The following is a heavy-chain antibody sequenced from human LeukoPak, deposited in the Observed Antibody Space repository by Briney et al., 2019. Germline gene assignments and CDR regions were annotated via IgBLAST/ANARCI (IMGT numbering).Heavy chain of an antibody. V-gene: IGHV4-59*01. CDR2: ISYSGST. CDR3: ASLRYGSGSQGALDYGTDY. D-gene: IGHD3-10*01. CDR1: GGSISSYY. Sequence: SETLSLTCTVSGGSISSYYCSWIRQPPGKGLEWIGYISYSGSTNYNPSLKSRVTISVDTSKNQFSLKLHSVTAADTAVYYCASLRYGSGSQGALDYGTDYWGQGSLVTVSS. J-gene: IGHJ4*02.